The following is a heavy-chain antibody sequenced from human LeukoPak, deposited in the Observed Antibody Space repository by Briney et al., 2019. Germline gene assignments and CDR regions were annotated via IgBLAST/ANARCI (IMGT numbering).Heavy chain of an antibody. Sequence: PGGSLTLSCAASGFTLSSYRMSWVRQAPGKGLEWVANIKQDGSEKYYVDSVRGRFTISRDNAKNSLYLQMNSLRAEDTAVYYCARASSDYDILTGQYYFDYWGQGTLVTVSS. V-gene: IGHV3-7*03. CDR2: IKQDGSEK. D-gene: IGHD3-9*01. CDR3: ARASSDYDILTGQYYFDY. CDR1: GFTLSSYR. J-gene: IGHJ4*02.